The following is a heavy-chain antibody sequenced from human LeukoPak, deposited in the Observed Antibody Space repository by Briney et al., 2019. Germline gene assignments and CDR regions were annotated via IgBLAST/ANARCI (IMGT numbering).Heavy chain of an antibody. Sequence: GESLKISCKGSGYSFPNYWIGWVRQMPGKGLEWLGILYPGDSDTRYSPSFQGQVTISADKSISTAYLQWSSLKASDTAMYYCARSPWNSYDYWGQGTLVTVSS. CDR1: GYSFPNYW. J-gene: IGHJ4*02. CDR3: ARSPWNSYDY. V-gene: IGHV5-51*01. D-gene: IGHD5-12*01. CDR2: LYPGDSDT.